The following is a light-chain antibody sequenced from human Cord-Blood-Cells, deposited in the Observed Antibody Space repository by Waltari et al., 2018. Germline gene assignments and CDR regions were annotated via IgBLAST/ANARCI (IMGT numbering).Light chain of an antibody. J-gene: IGKJ2*01. CDR3: QQRSNWPGT. Sequence: EIVLTQSPATLSLSPGERATLSCRASQSVSSYLAWYQQKPGQAPRLLIYDASNRATGIPARFRGRWSGTNFTLTNSSPEPEGFAVYYCQQRSNWPGTFGQGTKLEIK. V-gene: IGKV3-11*01. CDR1: QSVSSY. CDR2: DAS.